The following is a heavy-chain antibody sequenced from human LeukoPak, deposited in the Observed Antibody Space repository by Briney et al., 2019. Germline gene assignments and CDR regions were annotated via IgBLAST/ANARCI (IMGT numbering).Heavy chain of an antibody. D-gene: IGHD4-17*01. CDR1: GFTFSSYA. J-gene: IGHJ4*02. CDR3: ARDLLDSTVTNSDY. CDR2: ISYDGSNK. Sequence: GRSLRLSCAASGFTFSSYAMHWVRQAPGKGLEWVAVISYDGSNKYYADSVKGRFTISRDNSKNTLYLQMNSLRAEDTAVYYWARDLLDSTVTNSDYWGQGTLVTVSS. V-gene: IGHV3-30*04.